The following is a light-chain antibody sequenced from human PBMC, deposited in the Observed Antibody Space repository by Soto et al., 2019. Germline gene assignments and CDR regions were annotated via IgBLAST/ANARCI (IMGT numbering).Light chain of an antibody. V-gene: IGLV2-11*01. CDR3: CSYAGSYVV. J-gene: IGLJ2*01. CDR1: SGDVGGYNY. CDR2: DVS. Sequence: QSALTQPRSLSGSPGQSVAISCAGTSGDVGGYNYVSWYQQHPGKAPKNMIYDVSKRPSGVPDRFSGSKSGNTASLTISGLEAEDEADYYCCSYAGSYVVFGGGTKLTVL.